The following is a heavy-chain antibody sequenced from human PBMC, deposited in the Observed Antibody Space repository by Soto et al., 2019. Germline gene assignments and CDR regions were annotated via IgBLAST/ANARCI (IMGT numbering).Heavy chain of an antibody. CDR3: ARDRGYCSGGSCYRFFLE. J-gene: IGHJ4*02. CDR1: GFTFSNYW. D-gene: IGHD2-15*01. V-gene: IGHV3-7*01. Sequence: PGGSLRLSCVASGFTFSNYWMSWVRQAPGKGPEWVANIQKDGSNKYYVDSVKGRFTISRDNAKNSLYLQMNGLRAEDTAVYYCARDRGYCSGGSCYRFFLEWGQGTLVTVSS. CDR2: IQKDGSNK.